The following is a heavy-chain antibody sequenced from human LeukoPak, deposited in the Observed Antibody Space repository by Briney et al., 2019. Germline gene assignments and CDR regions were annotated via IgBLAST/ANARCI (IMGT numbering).Heavy chain of an antibody. V-gene: IGHV1-46*01. J-gene: IGHJ4*02. CDR1: GYTFTSYY. D-gene: IGHD6-19*01. CDR2: INPSGGST. CDR3: AAGTKGAVAIDY. Sequence: ASVKVSCKASGYTFTSYYMRWVRQAPGQGLEWMGTINPSGGSTSYAQKFQGRVTMTRDTSTSTVYMELSSLRSEDTAVYYCAAGTKGAVAIDYWGQGTLVTVSS.